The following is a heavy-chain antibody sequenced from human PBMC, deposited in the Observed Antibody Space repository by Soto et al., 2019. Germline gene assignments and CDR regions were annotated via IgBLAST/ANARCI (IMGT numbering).Heavy chain of an antibody. V-gene: IGHV1-46*01. CDR3: ARTADIRRVAGSELDY. CDR1: GYTFTSYY. CDR2: INPSGGST. J-gene: IGHJ4*02. D-gene: IGHD6-19*01. Sequence: QVQLVQSGAEVKKPGASVKVSCKASGYTFTSYYMHWVRQAPGQGLEWMGIINPSGGSTSYAQKFQGRVTMTRDTSTSTVYMELSSLRSEDTAVYYCARTADIRRVAGSELDYWGQGTLVTVSS.